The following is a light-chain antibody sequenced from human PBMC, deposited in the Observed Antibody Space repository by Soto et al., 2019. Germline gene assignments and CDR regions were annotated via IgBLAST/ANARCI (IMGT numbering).Light chain of an antibody. CDR2: NAY. Sequence: EIVLTQSPGTLSVSPGERATLSCRASQSLNSHSLAWYQQKPGQAPRLLIYNAYNRASGIPDRFSGSGSGTDFTLTISRLEPEDFVVYHCQQYDGSPRTFGQGTKVDIK. J-gene: IGKJ1*01. CDR3: QQYDGSPRT. V-gene: IGKV3-20*01. CDR1: QSLNSHS.